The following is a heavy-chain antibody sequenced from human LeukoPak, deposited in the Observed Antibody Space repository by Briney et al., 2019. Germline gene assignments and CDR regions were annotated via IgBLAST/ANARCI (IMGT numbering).Heavy chain of an antibody. D-gene: IGHD5-12*01. Sequence: GGSLRLSCAASGFTISSNCMSWVRQAPGKGLESVANIKQDGSEKYYVDSVKGRFTISRDNAKNSLYLQMNSLRAEDTAVYYCARDLIRGYDSFTRYFDYWGQGTLVTVSS. CDR2: IKQDGSEK. CDR3: ARDLIRGYDSFTRYFDY. V-gene: IGHV3-7*01. CDR1: GFTISSNC. J-gene: IGHJ4*02.